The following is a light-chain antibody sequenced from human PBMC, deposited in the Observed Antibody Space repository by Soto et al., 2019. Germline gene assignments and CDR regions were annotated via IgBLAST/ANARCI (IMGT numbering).Light chain of an antibody. CDR3: CAYVSSNTLL. J-gene: IGLJ3*02. CDR1: SSDVGGYDL. CDR2: EGS. V-gene: IGLV2-23*01. Sequence: QSALTQPASVSXXPGQSITISCTGTSSDVGGYDLVSWYQQHRGKAPKLIIYEGSKRPSGISNRFSGSKSGNTASLIISGLQGDDEGDYYCCAYVSSNTLLFGGGTKLTVL.